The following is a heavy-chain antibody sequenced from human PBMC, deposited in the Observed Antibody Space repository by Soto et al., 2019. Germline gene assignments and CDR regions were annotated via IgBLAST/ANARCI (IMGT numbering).Heavy chain of an antibody. CDR3: ARYQWDVVVPAASYYMDV. CDR1: GFTFSSYS. V-gene: IGHV3-21*01. D-gene: IGHD2-2*01. CDR2: ISSSSSYI. J-gene: IGHJ6*03. Sequence: GGSLRLSCAASGFTFSSYSMNWVRQAPGKGLEWVSSISSSSSYIYYADSVKGRFTISRDNAKNSLYLQMNSLRAEDTAVYYCARYQWDVVVPAASYYMDVWCKGTTVTVS.